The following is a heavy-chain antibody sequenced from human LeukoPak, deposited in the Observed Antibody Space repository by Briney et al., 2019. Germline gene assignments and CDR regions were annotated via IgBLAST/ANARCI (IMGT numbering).Heavy chain of an antibody. CDR2: MNPNSGNT. J-gene: IGHJ6*03. CDR1: GYTFTSYD. CDR3: ARVSYDFWSGYSWGYYYYFYMDV. V-gene: IGHV1-8*01. D-gene: IGHD3-3*01. Sequence: GASVKVSCKATGYTFTSYDINWVRQATGQGLEWMGWMNPNSGNTGYAQKFQGRVTMTRNTPISTAYMELSSLRSEDTAVYYCARVSYDFWSGYSWGYYYYFYMDVWGKGTTVTVSS.